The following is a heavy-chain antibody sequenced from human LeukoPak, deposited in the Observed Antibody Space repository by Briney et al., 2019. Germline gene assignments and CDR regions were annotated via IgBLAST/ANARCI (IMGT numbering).Heavy chain of an antibody. CDR2: ISAYNGNT. D-gene: IGHD6-19*01. CDR1: GYTFTSYG. V-gene: IGHV1-18*01. Sequence: GASVKVSCKASGYTFTSYGISWVRQAPGQGLEWMGWISAYNGNTNYAQKLQGRVTMTTDTSTSTAYMELRSLRSDDTAVYYCALTSGIKQWLVPSYWGQGTLVTVSS. CDR3: ALTSGIKQWLVPSY. J-gene: IGHJ4*02.